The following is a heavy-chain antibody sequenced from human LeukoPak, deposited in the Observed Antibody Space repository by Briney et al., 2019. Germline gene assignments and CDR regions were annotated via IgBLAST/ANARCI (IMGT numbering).Heavy chain of an antibody. D-gene: IGHD4-11*01. CDR2: ISWNSGKI. V-gene: IGHV3-9*01. CDR3: AKGTVSGVQYWELDY. Sequence: GGSLRLSCAASGLIFANYSMHWVRQAPGKGLEWVSDISWNSGKIGYADSVKGRFTISRDNAKNSLYLQVNSLRAEHTALYYCAKGTVSGVQYWELDYWGQGTLVTVSS. CDR1: GLIFANYS. J-gene: IGHJ4*02.